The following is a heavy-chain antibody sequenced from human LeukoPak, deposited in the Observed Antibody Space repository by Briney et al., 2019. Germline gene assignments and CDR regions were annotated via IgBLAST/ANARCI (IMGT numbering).Heavy chain of an antibody. J-gene: IGHJ4*02. CDR3: VRDRATAGTPAYPGC. Sequence: GGSLRLSCAASGFTFSIYWMSWVRQAPGKELEWVGTTNQDGSEIHYLGAVTSRLINSRDTAQTSLPKQMNSRRDDDTAVYYWVRDRATAGTPAYPGCWGKGTLVSVST. D-gene: IGHD2-15*01. V-gene: IGHV3-7*05. CDR1: GFTFSIYW. CDR2: TNQDGSEI.